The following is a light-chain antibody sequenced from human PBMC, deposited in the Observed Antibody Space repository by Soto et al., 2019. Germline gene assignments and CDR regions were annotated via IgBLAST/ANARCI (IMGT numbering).Light chain of an antibody. J-gene: IGLJ2*01. CDR1: SSNIGSNT. CDR3: SSWSDRMNDSVV. CDR2: STN. V-gene: IGLV1-44*01. Sequence: QSVLAQPPSASGTPGQRVTISCSGSSSNIGSNTVNWYQQLPGTAPKLLIFSTNQRPSGVPDRFSGSKSGTSASLSISWLQSEDEAEDDCSSWSDRMNDSVVFGGGTKLTVL.